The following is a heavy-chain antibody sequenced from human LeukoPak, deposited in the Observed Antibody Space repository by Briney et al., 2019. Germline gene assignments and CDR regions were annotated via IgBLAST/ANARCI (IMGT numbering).Heavy chain of an antibody. CDR3: ASLGTLRS. D-gene: IGHD7-27*01. CDR1: GVSVSSSIYY. J-gene: IGHJ5*02. CDR2: ISYSGTN. V-gene: IGHV4-39*01. Sequence: SETLSLTCTVSGVSVSSSIYYWGWIRQPPGKGLEWIGSISYSGTNYNNPSLKSRVSISIDTSKNQFSVKLTSVTAADTAMYYCASLGTLRSWGQGTLVTVSS.